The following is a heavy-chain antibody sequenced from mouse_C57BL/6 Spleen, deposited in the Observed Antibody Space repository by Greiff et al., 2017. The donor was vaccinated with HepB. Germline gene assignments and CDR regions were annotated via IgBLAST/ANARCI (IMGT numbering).Heavy chain of an antibody. J-gene: IGHJ4*01. CDR2: IDPSDSET. D-gene: IGHD1-1*01. CDR1: GYTFTSYW. V-gene: IGHV1-52*01. Sequence: QVQLQQPGAELVRPGSSVKLSCKASGYTFTSYWMHWVKQRPIQGLEWIGNIDPSDSETHYNQKYKDKATLTVDKSSSTAYMQLNSLTSEDSAVYYCARENYYGSSTFYAMDYWGQGTSVTVSS. CDR3: ARENYYGSSTFYAMDY.